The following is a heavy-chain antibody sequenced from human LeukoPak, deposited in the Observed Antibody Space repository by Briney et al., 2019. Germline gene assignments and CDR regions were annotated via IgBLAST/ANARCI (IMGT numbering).Heavy chain of an antibody. CDR1: GFTFSSYA. Sequence: GGSLRLSCAASGFTFSSYAMSWVRQAPGKGLEWVSAISGSGGSTYYADSVKGRFTISRDNSKSTLYLQMNSLRAEDTAVYYCAKLYSSSSSSSWFDPWGQGTLVTVSS. V-gene: IGHV3-23*01. J-gene: IGHJ5*02. D-gene: IGHD6-6*01. CDR3: AKLYSSSSSSSWFDP. CDR2: ISGSGGST.